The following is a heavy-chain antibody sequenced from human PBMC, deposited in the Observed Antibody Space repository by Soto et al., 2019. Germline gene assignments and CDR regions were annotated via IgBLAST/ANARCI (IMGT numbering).Heavy chain of an antibody. Sequence: ASVKVSCKASGGTFSSYTISWVRQAPGQGLEWMGRIIPILGIANYAQKFQGRVTITADKSTSTAYMELSSLRSEDTAVYYCARIRGYSGYAQDFYYYYGMDVWGQGTTVTVSS. V-gene: IGHV1-69*02. CDR2: IIPILGIA. CDR3: ARIRGYSGYAQDFYYYYGMDV. CDR1: GGTFSSYT. D-gene: IGHD5-12*01. J-gene: IGHJ6*02.